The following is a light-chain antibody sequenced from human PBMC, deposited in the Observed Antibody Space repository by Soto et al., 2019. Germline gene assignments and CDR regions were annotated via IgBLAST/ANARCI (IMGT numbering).Light chain of an antibody. Sequence: DIQMTQSPSSLSASVRDRVTITCRASQSIRSHLNWYQERPGKAPKLLIYAASSLQSGVPSRFSGPGSGTDFTLTISSLQPEDFATYYCQQSYNPPYTFGQGTKLEIK. J-gene: IGKJ2*01. CDR2: AAS. CDR1: QSIRSH. CDR3: QQSYNPPYT. V-gene: IGKV1-39*01.